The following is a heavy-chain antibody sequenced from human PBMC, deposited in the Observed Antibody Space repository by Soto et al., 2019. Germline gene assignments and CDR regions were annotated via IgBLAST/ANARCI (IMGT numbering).Heavy chain of an antibody. CDR1: GGSISSSSHY. CDR3: VRHITAAGNNGRQNDY. Sequence: SETLSLTCTVSGGSISSSSHYWGWIRQPPGKGLEWIGTVYYSGSTNYNPSLKSRVTISVDASKSQFSLKLSSVTAADTAVYYCVRHITAAGNNGRQNDYWGQGTLVTVSS. V-gene: IGHV4-39*01. J-gene: IGHJ4*02. CDR2: VYYSGST. D-gene: IGHD6-13*01.